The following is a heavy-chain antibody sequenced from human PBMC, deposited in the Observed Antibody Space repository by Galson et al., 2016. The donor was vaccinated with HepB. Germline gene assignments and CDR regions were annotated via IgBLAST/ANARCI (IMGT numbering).Heavy chain of an antibody. CDR1: GDTFSNYA. V-gene: IGHV1-69*13. J-gene: IGHJ5*02. D-gene: IGHD6-6*01. CDR3: ARDSSSSLVTSWFDP. Sequence: SVKVSCKASGDTFSNYAISWVRQAPGQGLEWMGGIIPIFDTAVYAQRFQGRVTITADESTRTAYMELSSLTSADTAVYYCARDSSSSLVTSWFDPWGQGTLVTVSS. CDR2: IIPIFDTA.